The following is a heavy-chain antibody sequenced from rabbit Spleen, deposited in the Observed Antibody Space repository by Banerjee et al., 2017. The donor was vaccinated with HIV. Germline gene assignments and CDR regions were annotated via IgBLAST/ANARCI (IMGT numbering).Heavy chain of an antibody. Sequence: QEQLEESGGDLVKPEGSLTLTCTASGFSFSSYYYMCWVRQAPGKGLEWIACINAITGKAVYASWAKGRFTFSKTPSTTVTLQVTSLTAADTATYFCTRDDGSGHYIDGYFNLWGQGTLVTVS. V-gene: IGHV1S45*01. CDR2: INAITGKA. J-gene: IGHJ4*01. CDR3: TRDDGSGHYIDGYFNL. CDR1: GFSFSSYYY. D-gene: IGHD1-1*01.